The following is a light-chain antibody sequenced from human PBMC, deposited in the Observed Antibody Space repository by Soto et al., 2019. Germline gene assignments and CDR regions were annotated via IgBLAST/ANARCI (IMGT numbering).Light chain of an antibody. CDR3: QQYKSFPYT. Sequence: DIQMTQSPSTLSASVGDRVTITCRASQSLSSWLAWYQQKPGKAPNLLIYKASSLESGVPSRFSGSGSGTEFSLTISSLQPDDFATYYCQQYKSFPYTFGQGTKLEIK. CDR2: KAS. V-gene: IGKV1-5*03. CDR1: QSLSSW. J-gene: IGKJ2*01.